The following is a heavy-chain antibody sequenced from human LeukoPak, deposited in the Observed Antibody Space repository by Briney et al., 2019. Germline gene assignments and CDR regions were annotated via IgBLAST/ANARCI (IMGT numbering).Heavy chain of an antibody. Sequence: SGGSLRLSCAAAGFTFSNFWMSWVRQAPGKGLEWVANIKQDGSEKYYVDSVKGRFTISRDNAKNSLYLQMNSLRAEDTAVYYWARDSGLPHYMDVWGKGTTVTISS. V-gene: IGHV3-7*03. D-gene: IGHD3-10*01. CDR1: GFTFSNFW. CDR2: IKQDGSEK. J-gene: IGHJ6*03. CDR3: ARDSGLPHYMDV.